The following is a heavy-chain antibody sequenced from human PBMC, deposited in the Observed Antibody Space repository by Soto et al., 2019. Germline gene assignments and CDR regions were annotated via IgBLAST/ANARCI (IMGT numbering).Heavy chain of an antibody. D-gene: IGHD1-20*01. CDR2: ISHDGSSS. CDR3: MTPCSPDHSDY. Sequence: ESGGGVVQAGTSLRLSCAVSGIFFSSFGMHWVRQAPGKGLEWVALISHDGSSSFYADSVRGRFTISRDNSRDTVFLQMSGLTTEDTALYYGMTPCSPDHSDYWGNGTLVTVSS. V-gene: IGHV3-30*03. J-gene: IGHJ4*01. CDR1: GIFFSSFG.